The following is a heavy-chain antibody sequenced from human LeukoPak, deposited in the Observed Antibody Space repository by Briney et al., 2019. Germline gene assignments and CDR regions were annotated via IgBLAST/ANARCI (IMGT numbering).Heavy chain of an antibody. Sequence: GGSLRLSCAASGFTFSDYYVSWIRQAPGKGLEWVSYISSSSSYTNYADSVKGRFTISRDNAKNSLYLQMNSLRAEDTAVYYCASYNYDILTGYYNPGWGQGTLVTVSS. CDR2: ISSSSSYT. V-gene: IGHV3-11*03. CDR1: GFTFSDYY. D-gene: IGHD3-9*01. J-gene: IGHJ4*02. CDR3: ASYNYDILTGYYNPG.